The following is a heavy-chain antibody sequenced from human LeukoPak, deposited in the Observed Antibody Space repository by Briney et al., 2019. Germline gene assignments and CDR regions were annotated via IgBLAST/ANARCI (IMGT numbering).Heavy chain of an antibody. V-gene: IGHV3-21*01. CDR2: ISSSSSYI. D-gene: IGHD2/OR15-2a*01. CDR3: ARDYFRDDAFDI. Sequence: PGGSLRLSCAASGFTFSSYSMNWVRQAPGKGLEWVSSISSSSSYIYYADSVKGRFTISRDNAKNSLYLQMNSLRAEDTAVYYCARDYFRDDAFDIWGQGTMVTVSS. CDR1: GFTFSSYS. J-gene: IGHJ3*02.